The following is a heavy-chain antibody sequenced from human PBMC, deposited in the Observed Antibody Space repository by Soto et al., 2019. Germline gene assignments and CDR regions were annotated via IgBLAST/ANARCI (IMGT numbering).Heavy chain of an antibody. V-gene: IGHV4-34*01. CDR1: GGSFSGYY. D-gene: IGHD3-10*01. Sequence: QVQLQQWGAGLLKPSETLSLTCAVYGGSFSGYYWNWIRQPPGKGLEWIGEINHSGSTNYNPSLKRRVTRPVDTSKNQFSLKLSSVTAADTAVYYCASGYGRNFDYWGQGTLVTVSS. CDR3: ASGYGRNFDY. J-gene: IGHJ4*02. CDR2: INHSGST.